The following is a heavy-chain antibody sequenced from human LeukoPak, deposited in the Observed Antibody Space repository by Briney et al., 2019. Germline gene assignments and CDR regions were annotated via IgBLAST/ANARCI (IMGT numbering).Heavy chain of an antibody. J-gene: IGHJ4*02. V-gene: IGHV3-21*04. CDR3: AKDLMRPSGSYFDY. CDR2: ISSSSSYI. CDR1: GFTFSSYS. D-gene: IGHD3-10*01. Sequence: GGSLRLSCAASGFTFSSYSMNWVRQAPGKGLEWVSSISSSSSYIYYADSVKGRFTISRDNAKNSLYLQMNSLRAEDTAVYYCAKDLMRPSGSYFDYWGQGTLVTVSS.